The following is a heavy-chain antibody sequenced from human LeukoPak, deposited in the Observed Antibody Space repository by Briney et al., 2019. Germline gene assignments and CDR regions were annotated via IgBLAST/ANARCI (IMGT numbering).Heavy chain of an antibody. CDR1: GGSISSGSYY. J-gene: IGHJ4*02. Sequence: SQTLSLTCTVSGGSISSGSYYWSWIRQPAGKGLEWIGRIYTSGSTNYNPSLKSRVTISVDTSKNQFSLKLSSVTAADTAVYYCALRRRGLHFDYWGQGTLVTVSS. D-gene: IGHD3-16*01. CDR2: IYTSGST. CDR3: ALRRRGLHFDY. V-gene: IGHV4-61*02.